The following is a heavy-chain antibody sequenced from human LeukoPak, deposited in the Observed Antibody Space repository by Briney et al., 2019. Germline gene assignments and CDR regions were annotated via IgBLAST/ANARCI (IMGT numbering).Heavy chain of an antibody. CDR1: GGSIRRYY. J-gene: IGHJ4*02. CDR3: VSQNRYCSGDSCYYYFDH. V-gene: IGHV4-59*01. Sequence: SQTLSLTCSVSGGSIRRYYWSWIRQPPGKRLEWVVSTYYTGSTNYNPCLKSRVTVSIDTSKNQFSRKLSSVTAADTAVYYCVSQNRYCSGDSCYYYFDHWGQGTLVTVSS. D-gene: IGHD2-15*01. CDR2: TYYTGST.